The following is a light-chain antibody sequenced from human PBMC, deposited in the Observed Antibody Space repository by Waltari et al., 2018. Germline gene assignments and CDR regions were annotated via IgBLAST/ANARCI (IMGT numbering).Light chain of an antibody. V-gene: IGLV1-40*01. CDR1: SSNIGAGYD. CDR2: GND. J-gene: IGLJ3*02. Sequence: QSVLTQPPSVSGAPGQRVTISCTGSSSNIGAGYDVHWYQQLPGTAPKLLIYGNDNRPSGVPDRFSGSKSGTSASLAITGLQAEDEAHYYCQSYDTSLLGVFGGGTKLTVL. CDR3: QSYDTSLLGV.